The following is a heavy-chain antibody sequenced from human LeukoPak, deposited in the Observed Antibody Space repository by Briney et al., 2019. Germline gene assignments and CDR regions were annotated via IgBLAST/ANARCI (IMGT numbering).Heavy chain of an antibody. V-gene: IGHV3-30*04. D-gene: IGHD3-9*01. CDR1: GFTFSSYA. J-gene: IGHJ4*02. CDR3: AKKAAYEILTGYFDY. CDR2: ISYDGSNK. Sequence: GGSLRLSCAASGFTFSSYAMHWVRQAPGKGLEWEPVISYDGSNKYYADSVKGRFTISRDNSKNTLYLQMNSLRAEDTAVYFFAKKAAYEILTGYFDYWGQGTLVTVSS.